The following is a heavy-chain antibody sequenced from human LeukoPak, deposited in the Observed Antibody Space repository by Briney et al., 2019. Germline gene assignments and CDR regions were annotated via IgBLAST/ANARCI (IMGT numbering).Heavy chain of an antibody. V-gene: IGHV1-18*01. CDR1: GYTFTSYG. Sequence: GASVKVSCKASGYTFTSYGISWVRQAPGQGLEWMGWISAYNGNTNYAQKLQGRVTMTTDTSTSTAYMELRSLRSDDTAVYYCARDLLGYCCGGSCPKMDVWGQGTTVTVSS. J-gene: IGHJ6*02. D-gene: IGHD2-15*01. CDR3: ARDLLGYCCGGSCPKMDV. CDR2: ISAYNGNT.